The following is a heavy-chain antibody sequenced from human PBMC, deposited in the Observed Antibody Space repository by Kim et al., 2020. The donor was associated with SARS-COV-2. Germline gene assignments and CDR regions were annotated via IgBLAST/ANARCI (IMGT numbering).Heavy chain of an antibody. CDR2: N. Sequence: NYYAVSVKSRISINPDTSKNQFSLQLNSVTPEDTAVYYGARGKSRVFDIWSQGTMVTVSS. D-gene: IGHD3-16*01. J-gene: IGHJ3*02. CDR3: ARGKSRVFDI. V-gene: IGHV6-1*01.